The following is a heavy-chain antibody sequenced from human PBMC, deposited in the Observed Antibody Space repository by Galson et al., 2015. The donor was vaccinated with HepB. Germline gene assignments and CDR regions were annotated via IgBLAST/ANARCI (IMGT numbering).Heavy chain of an antibody. J-gene: IGHJ4*02. D-gene: IGHD6-19*01. CDR2: INSDGSST. CDR1: GFTFSTYW. Sequence: SLRLSCAASGFTFSTYWMHWVRLAPGKGLVWVSRINSDGSSTTYADSVKGRFTISRDNAKNTLYLQMNSLRAEDTAVYYCARARIAVAGFDYWGQGTLVTVSS. V-gene: IGHV3-74*01. CDR3: ARARIAVAGFDY.